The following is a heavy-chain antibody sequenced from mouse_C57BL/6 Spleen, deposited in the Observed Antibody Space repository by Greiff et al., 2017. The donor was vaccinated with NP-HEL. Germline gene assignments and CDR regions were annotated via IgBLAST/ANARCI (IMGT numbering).Heavy chain of an antibody. Sequence: EVNVVESGGGLVKPGGSLTLSCAASGFTFSSYAMSWVRQTPEKRLEWVATISDGGSYTYYPDNVKGRFTISRDNAKNNLYLQMSHLKSEDTAMYYCARDRYSNYFDYWGQGTTLTVSS. CDR2: ISDGGSYT. CDR1: GFTFSSYA. CDR3: ARDRYSNYFDY. V-gene: IGHV5-4*01. J-gene: IGHJ2*01. D-gene: IGHD2-5*01.